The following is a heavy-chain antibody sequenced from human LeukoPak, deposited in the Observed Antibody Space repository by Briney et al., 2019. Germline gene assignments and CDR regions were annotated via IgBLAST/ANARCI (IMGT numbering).Heavy chain of an antibody. D-gene: IGHD6-19*01. J-gene: IGHJ6*04. CDR3: AYGARAVAGRSYYYYYGMDV. Sequence: SETLSLTCAVYGGSFSGYYWSWIRQPPGKGLDCIGEINHSGSTNYNPSLKSRVTISVDTSKNQFSLKLSSVTAADTAVYYCAYGARAVAGRSYYYYYGMDVWGKGTTVTVSS. CDR1: GGSFSGYY. CDR2: INHSGST. V-gene: IGHV4-34*01.